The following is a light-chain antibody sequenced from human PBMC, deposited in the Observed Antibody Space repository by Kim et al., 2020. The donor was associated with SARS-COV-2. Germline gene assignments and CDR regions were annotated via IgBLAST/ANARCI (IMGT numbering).Light chain of an antibody. Sequence: SPVERATLACRASQSVSSNLAWYQQKPGQAPRLLIYGASTRATGIPARFSCSGSGTEFTLTISSLQSEDFAVYYCQQYNNWPPWTFGQGTKVDIE. CDR2: GAS. V-gene: IGKV3-15*01. J-gene: IGKJ1*01. CDR3: QQYNNWPPWT. CDR1: QSVSSN.